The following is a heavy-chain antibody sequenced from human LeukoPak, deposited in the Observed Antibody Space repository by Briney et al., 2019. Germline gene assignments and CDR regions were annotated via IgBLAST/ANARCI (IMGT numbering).Heavy chain of an antibody. J-gene: IGHJ5*02. CDR3: ARWGPPSSSLRWFDP. D-gene: IGHD6-6*01. Sequence: PSGTLSLTCTVSGGALISSNWWSWVRQAPGKGLEWVSGISASGGSTYYADSVKGRFTISRDNSKNTLYLQMNSLRAEDTAVYYCARWGPPSSSLRWFDPWGQGTLVTVSS. CDR2: ISASGGST. CDR1: GGALISSN. V-gene: IGHV3-23*01.